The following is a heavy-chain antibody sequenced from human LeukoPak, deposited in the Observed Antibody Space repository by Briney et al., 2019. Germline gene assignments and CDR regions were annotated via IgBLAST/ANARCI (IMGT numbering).Heavy chain of an antibody. J-gene: IGHJ3*02. Sequence: SETLSLTCSVSGDSISSYYWSWIRQPPGKGLEWIGYIYYSGTTNYNPSLKSRVTISVDTSKNQFSLKLSSVTAADTAVYYCAKGYSSGWYVDTFDIWGQGTMVTVSS. CDR1: GDSISSYY. V-gene: IGHV4-59*01. D-gene: IGHD6-19*01. CDR3: AKGYSSGWYVDTFDI. CDR2: IYYSGTT.